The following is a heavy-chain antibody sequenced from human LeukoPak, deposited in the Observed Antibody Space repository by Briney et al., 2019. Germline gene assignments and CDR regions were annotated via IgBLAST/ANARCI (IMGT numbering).Heavy chain of an antibody. CDR2: VYYSGTT. CDR3: AREDY. CDR1: GGSIHTYY. J-gene: IGHJ4*02. V-gene: IGHV4-59*13. Sequence: DPSETLSLTCSVSGGSIHTYYWTWIRQPPGKGLEWIGNVYYSGTTYYNPSLKSRLTISVDTSKNQFSLKLNSVTAADTAVYYCAREDYWGQGTLVTVSS.